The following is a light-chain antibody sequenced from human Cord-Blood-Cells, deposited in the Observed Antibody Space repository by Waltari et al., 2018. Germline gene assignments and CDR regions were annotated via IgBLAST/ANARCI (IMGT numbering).Light chain of an antibody. CDR3: QQYDNLLT. V-gene: IGKV1-33*01. Sequence: DIQMTPSPSSLSASVGDRVTITCQASQDISNYLHWYQQKPGKAPKLLIYDASNLETGVPSRFSGSGSGTDFTFTISSLQPEDIATYYCQQYDNLLTFGGGTKVEIK. CDR2: DAS. CDR1: QDISNY. J-gene: IGKJ4*01.